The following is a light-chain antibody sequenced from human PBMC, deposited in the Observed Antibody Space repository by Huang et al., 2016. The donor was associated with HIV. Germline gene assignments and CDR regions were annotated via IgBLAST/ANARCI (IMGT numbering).Light chain of an antibody. CDR2: DAS. Sequence: EIVLTQSPATLSLSPGERATLSCRDSQSISSYLAWYQQKPGQAPRLLIYDASNRATGVPARFSGSWSGTDFTLPISSLEPEDFAVYYCQQRSNWPPEGTFGQGTKVEIK. CDR3: QQRSNWPPEGT. V-gene: IGKV3-11*01. CDR1: QSISSY. J-gene: IGKJ1*01.